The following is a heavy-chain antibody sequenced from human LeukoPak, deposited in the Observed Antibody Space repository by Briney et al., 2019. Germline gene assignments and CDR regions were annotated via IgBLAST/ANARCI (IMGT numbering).Heavy chain of an antibody. Sequence: HPGGSLRLSCAASGFTFSSYAMSWVRQAPGKGLEWVSAISGSGGSTYYADSVKGRFTISRDNSKNTLYLQMNSLRAEDTAVYYCAEEVTIAARRGIDVWGQGTTVTVSS. CDR2: ISGSGGST. CDR1: GFTFSSYA. CDR3: AEEVTIAARRGIDV. D-gene: IGHD3-9*01. V-gene: IGHV3-23*01. J-gene: IGHJ6*02.